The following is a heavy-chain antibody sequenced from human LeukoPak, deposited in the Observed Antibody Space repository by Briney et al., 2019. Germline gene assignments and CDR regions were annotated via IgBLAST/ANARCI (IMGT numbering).Heavy chain of an antibody. J-gene: IGHJ4*02. V-gene: IGHV4-34*01. CDR2: INHSGST. CDR3: ARGQLLWFGELLAFDY. Sequence: SETLSLTCAVYGGSFSGYSWSWIRQPPGKGLEWVGEINHSGSTNYNPSLKSRVTISVDTSKNQFSLKLSSVTAADTAVYYCARGQLLWFGELLAFDYWGQGTLVTVSS. CDR1: GGSFSGYS. D-gene: IGHD3-10*01.